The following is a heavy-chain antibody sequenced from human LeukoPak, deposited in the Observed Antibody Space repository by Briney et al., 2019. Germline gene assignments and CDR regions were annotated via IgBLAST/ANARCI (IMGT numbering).Heavy chain of an antibody. J-gene: IGHJ4*02. CDR1: GGSISSSSYY. V-gene: IGHV4-39*01. D-gene: IGHD2-21*02. CDR2: NSGSA. CDR3: ARHKGSWAYCGGDCYSGYFDY. Sequence: PSETLSLICTVSGGSISSSSYYWGWIRQPPGKGLEWIGSNSGSAYYNPSLKSRATISVDTSKNQFSLKLGSLTAADTAVYYCARHKGSWAYCGGDCYSGYFDYWGQGTLVTVSS.